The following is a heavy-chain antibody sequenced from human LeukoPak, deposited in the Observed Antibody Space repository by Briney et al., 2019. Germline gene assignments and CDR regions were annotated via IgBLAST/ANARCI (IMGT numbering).Heavy chain of an antibody. CDR2: ISSSGSTI. CDR3: ARDLSQSIAARPDWFDP. Sequence: GGSLRLSCVASGFTFSDYYMSWIRQAPGKGLEWVSYISSSGSTIYYADSVKGRFTISRDNAKNSLYLQMNSLRAEDTAVYYCARDLSQSIAARPDWFDPWGQGTLVTVSS. CDR1: GFTFSDYY. V-gene: IGHV3-11*01. D-gene: IGHD6-6*01. J-gene: IGHJ5*02.